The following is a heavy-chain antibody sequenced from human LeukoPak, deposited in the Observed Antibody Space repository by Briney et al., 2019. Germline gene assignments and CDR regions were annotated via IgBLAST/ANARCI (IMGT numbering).Heavy chain of an antibody. CDR1: GFTFSSYA. D-gene: IGHD4-17*01. J-gene: IGHJ4*02. CDR3: AKDDDDGDHVVVDH. CDR2: ISGSGGST. V-gene: IGHV3-23*01. Sequence: GSLRLSCAASGFTFSSYAMGWVRQAPGKGLEWVSLISGSGGSTYYADSVQGRFTVSRDNSKNTEYLQMNSLRPEVTAIYYCAKDDDDGDHVVVDHWGQGTLVTVSS.